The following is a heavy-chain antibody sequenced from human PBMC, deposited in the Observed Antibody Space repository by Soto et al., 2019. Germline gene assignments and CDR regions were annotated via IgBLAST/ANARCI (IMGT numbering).Heavy chain of an antibody. J-gene: IGHJ5*02. D-gene: IGHD3-22*01. CDR1: GTSITTDDW. V-gene: IGHV4-4*02. Sequence: QVQLQESGPGLVKPSGTLSLTCKVSGTSITTDDWWTWVRQPPGKGLEWIGEIHHRGNPSYNPSLRSRVTISVDNSKNQFSLTVTSRTAADTAVYFCARGIPPNSSNNFFDPWGQGALVTVSS. CDR3: ARGIPPNSSNNFFDP. CDR2: IHHRGNP.